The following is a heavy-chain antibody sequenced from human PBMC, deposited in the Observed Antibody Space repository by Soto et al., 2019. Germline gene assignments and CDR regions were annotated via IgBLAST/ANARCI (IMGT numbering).Heavy chain of an antibody. J-gene: IGHJ5*02. CDR2: INHSGST. V-gene: IGHV4-34*01. D-gene: IGHD3-10*01. Sequence: QVQLQQWGAGLLKPSETLSLTCAVYGGSFSGYYWSWIRQPPGKGLEWIGEINHSGSTNYNPSLKSRVTISVDTSKNQFSMKLSSVTAADTAVYYCARAYYYGSGSYYGWFDPWGQGTLVTVS. CDR1: GGSFSGYY. CDR3: ARAYYYGSGSYYGWFDP.